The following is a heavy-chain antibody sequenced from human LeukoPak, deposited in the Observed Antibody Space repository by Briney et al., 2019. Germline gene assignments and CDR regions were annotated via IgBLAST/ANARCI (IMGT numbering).Heavy chain of an antibody. V-gene: IGHV4-38-2*02. CDR3: ARGRLPNYDILTGYYNVGSSQYYYMDV. Sequence: SETLSLTCTVSGYSISSGYYWGWIRQPPGKGLEWIGSIYHSGSTYYNPSLKSRVTISVDTSKNQFSLKLSSVTAADTAVYYCARGRLPNYDILTGYYNVGSSQYYYMDVWGKGTTVTISS. J-gene: IGHJ6*03. CDR1: GYSISSGYY. D-gene: IGHD3-9*01. CDR2: IYHSGST.